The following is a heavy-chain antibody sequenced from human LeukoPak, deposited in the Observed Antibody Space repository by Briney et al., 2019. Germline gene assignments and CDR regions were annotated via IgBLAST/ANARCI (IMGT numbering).Heavy chain of an antibody. V-gene: IGHV4-39*06. CDR3: ARNCGGSTMKAFDI. Sequence: SGTLCLTCVASGGSISSGSSYWVWIGQPPGRGLEWIGSIYYSGSTYFNPSLKSRVTISIDTSLKLSSVTAADTAVYYCARNCGGSTMKAFDIWGLGTVVTVSS. D-gene: IGHD4-23*01. CDR1: GGSISSGSSY. J-gene: IGHJ3*02. CDR2: IYYSGST.